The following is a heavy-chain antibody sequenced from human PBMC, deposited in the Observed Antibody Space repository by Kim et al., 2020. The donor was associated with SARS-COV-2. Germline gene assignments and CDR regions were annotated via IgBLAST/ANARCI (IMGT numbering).Heavy chain of an antibody. D-gene: IGHD3-10*01. Sequence: GGSLRLSCAASGFTFSSYGMQWVRQAPGKGLEWVAVIWYDGSNEDYAASVKGRFTISRDNSKNILYLQMTSLRAEDTAVYYCARDDSRGGFHFDYWGQGTLVTVSS. CDR3: ARDDSRGGFHFDY. CDR1: GFTFSSYG. CDR2: IWYDGSNE. J-gene: IGHJ4*02. V-gene: IGHV3-33*01.